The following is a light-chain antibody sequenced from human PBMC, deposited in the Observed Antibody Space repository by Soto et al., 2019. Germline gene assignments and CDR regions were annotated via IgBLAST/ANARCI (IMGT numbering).Light chain of an antibody. V-gene: IGKV3-11*01. J-gene: IGKJ2*01. CDR3: QQRSYGYT. Sequence: IVLTQSPVTLPLSPGERATLSCRASQHISTFLAWYQHKVGQAPRLLISDASKKATGTPARFSGSGSGTDFTLTISSLEPEDFAVYYCQQRSYGYTFGQGTKLEI. CDR1: QHISTF. CDR2: DAS.